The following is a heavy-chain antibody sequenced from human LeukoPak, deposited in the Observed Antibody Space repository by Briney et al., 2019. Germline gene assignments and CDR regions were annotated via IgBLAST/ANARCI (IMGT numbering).Heavy chain of an antibody. CDR1: GDSITSGGFY. Sequence: SETLSLTCNVSGDSITSGGFYWAWIRQSPGKGLEWIGNVYYSGTTQYNPSLKGRVTISMDMSKNQCSLNLNSVSVTDTAIYYCARRDYAAWFDPWGQGTLVTVSS. CDR2: VYYSGTT. J-gene: IGHJ5*02. D-gene: IGHD4/OR15-4a*01. V-gene: IGHV4-39*01. CDR3: ARRDYAAWFDP.